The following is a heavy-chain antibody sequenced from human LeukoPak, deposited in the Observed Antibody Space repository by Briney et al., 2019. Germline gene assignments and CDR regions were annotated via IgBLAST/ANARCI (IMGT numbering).Heavy chain of an antibody. D-gene: IGHD6-13*01. CDR2: IYYSGST. J-gene: IGHJ4*02. CDR1: GGSISSGGHS. V-gene: IGHV4-31*03. CDR3: ARALAPSGLDY. Sequence: SETLSLTCTVSGGSISSGGHSWSWIRQHPGKGLEWIGYIYYSGSTYYNPSLKSRVSMSVDTSKNQFSLNLSSVTTADTAVYYCARALAPSGLDYWGQGTLVTVSS.